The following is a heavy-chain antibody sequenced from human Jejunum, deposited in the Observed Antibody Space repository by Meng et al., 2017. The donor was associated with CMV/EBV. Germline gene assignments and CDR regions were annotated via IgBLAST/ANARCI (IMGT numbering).Heavy chain of an antibody. V-gene: IGHV3-23*01. CDR2: ISGRGGTT. Sequence: TFNSYAMYWVRQAPGKGLEWVSGISGRGGTTKYAESVKGRFTISRDNSKNTLYLQMSSLRADDTAVYYCAKQLIGDDHYYYGLDVWGQGTTVTVSS. CDR3: AKQLIGDDHYYYGLDV. D-gene: IGHD5-24*01. J-gene: IGHJ6*02. CDR1: TFNSYA.